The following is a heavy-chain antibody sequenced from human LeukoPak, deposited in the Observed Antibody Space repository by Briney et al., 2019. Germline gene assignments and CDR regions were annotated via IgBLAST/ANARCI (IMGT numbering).Heavy chain of an antibody. V-gene: IGHV1-46*01. J-gene: IGHJ4*02. Sequence: ASVKVSCKASGYTFTSYYMHWVRQAPGQGLEWMGIINPSGGSTSYAQKFQGRVTMTRDTSTSTVYMELSSPRSEDTAVYYCARRDSYYDSSGYYYYFDYWGQGTLVTVSS. CDR3: ARRDSYYDSSGYYYYFDY. CDR2: INPSGGST. D-gene: IGHD3-22*01. CDR1: GYTFTSYY.